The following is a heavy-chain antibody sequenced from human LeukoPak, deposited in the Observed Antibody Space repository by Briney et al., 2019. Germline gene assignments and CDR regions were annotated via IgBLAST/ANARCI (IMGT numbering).Heavy chain of an antibody. Sequence: GGSLRLSCAASGFTFSSYAMHWVRQAPGKGPEWVAVISYDGSNKYYADSVKGRFTISRDNSKNTLYLQMNSLRAEDTAVYYCAGGHATDYWGQGTLVTVSS. J-gene: IGHJ4*02. CDR1: GFTFSSYA. CDR3: AGGHATDY. V-gene: IGHV3-30*04. CDR2: ISYDGSNK.